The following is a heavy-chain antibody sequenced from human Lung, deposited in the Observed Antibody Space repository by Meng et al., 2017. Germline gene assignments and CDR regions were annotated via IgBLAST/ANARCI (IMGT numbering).Heavy chain of an antibody. Sequence: QVHRHQACAGVGKVSQSLAPPCAISADSVSSNSAAWNWIRQSPSRDLEWLGRTYYRSKWYNGYAVSVRSRITINPDTSKNQFSLQMNSVTPEDTAVYYCARSQQWLDSWGQGTLVTVSS. CDR2: TYYRSKWYN. J-gene: IGHJ4*02. V-gene: IGHV6-1*01. CDR1: ADSVSSNSAA. CDR3: ARSQQWLDS. D-gene: IGHD6-19*01.